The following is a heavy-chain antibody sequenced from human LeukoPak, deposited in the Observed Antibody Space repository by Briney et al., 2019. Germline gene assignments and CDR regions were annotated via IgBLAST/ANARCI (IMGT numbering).Heavy chain of an antibody. CDR1: GGTFNRNT. Sequence: ASVKVSCKASGGTFNRNTISWVRQAPGQGLEWMGWISAYNGNTNYAQKLQGRVTMTTDTSTSTAYMELRSLRSDDTAVYYCARASGSSWYEYYYYMDVWGKGTTVTVSS. D-gene: IGHD6-13*01. CDR3: ARASGSSWYEYYYYMDV. V-gene: IGHV1-18*01. J-gene: IGHJ6*03. CDR2: ISAYNGNT.